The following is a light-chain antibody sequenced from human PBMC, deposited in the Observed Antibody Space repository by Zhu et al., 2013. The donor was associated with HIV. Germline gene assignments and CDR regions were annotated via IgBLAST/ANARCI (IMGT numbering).Light chain of an antibody. CDR1: LSVDSDY. CDR3: QQYGRTPYT. CDR2: GAS. V-gene: IGKV3-20*01. J-gene: IGKJ2*01. Sequence: EIVLTQSPGTLSLSPGERATLSCKASLSVDSDYLAWYQKSPGRPPRLLIYGASNRATGIPDRFSGSGSGTDFSLTISRLGPEDFAVYYCQQYGRTPYTFGQGTKLEI.